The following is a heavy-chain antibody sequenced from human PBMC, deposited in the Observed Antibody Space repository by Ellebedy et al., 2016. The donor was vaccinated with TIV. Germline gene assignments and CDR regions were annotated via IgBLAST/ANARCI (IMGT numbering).Heavy chain of an antibody. CDR1: GYTFTGFY. D-gene: IGHD3-10*01. J-gene: IGHJ5*02. V-gene: IGHV1-2*02. Sequence: AASVKVSCKGSGYTFTGFYIHWVRQAPGQGLQWMGWINPNSGGTKYSQKFQGRVTMTRDTSTNTAYLELSRLRSDDTAVYYCATESLYPSGSYYAWWFDPWGQGTLVTVSS. CDR3: ATESLYPSGSYYAWWFDP. CDR2: INPNSGGT.